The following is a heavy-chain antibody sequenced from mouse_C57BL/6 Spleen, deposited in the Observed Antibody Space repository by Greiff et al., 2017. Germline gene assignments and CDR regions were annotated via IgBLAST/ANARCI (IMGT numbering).Heavy chain of an antibody. CDR2: ISSGSSTI. Sequence: EVQVVESGGGLVKPGGSLKLSCAASGFTFSDYGMHWVRQAPEKGLEWVAYISSGSSTIYYADTVQGRFTISRDNAKNTLFLQMTSLRSEDTAMYYCARNYYGSRRGFDYWGQGTTLTVSS. D-gene: IGHD1-1*01. V-gene: IGHV5-17*01. CDR3: ARNYYGSRRGFDY. CDR1: GFTFSDYG. J-gene: IGHJ2*01.